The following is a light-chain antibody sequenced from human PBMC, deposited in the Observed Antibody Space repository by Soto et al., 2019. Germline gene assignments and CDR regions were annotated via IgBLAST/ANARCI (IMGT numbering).Light chain of an antibody. CDR2: GAS. CDR1: QTFSNS. Sequence: EIVCTQPPGTLSLSPGARAPLSCRASQTFSNSFLSWFQQIPGQAPRLLIYGASTRATGIPARFSGSGSGTEFTITISSLQSEDCEVYDCQQYNNWPRTFGQGTKGDNK. CDR3: QQYNNWPRT. J-gene: IGKJ1*01. V-gene: IGKV3-15*01.